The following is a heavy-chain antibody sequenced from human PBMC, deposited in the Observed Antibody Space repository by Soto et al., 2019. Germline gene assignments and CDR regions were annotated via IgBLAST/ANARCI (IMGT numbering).Heavy chain of an antibody. D-gene: IGHD3-10*01. CDR1: GYTFSSYG. Sequence: GASVKVSCKASGYTFSSYGISWVRQAPGQGLEWMGWISAYNGNTNYAQKFQGRVTITADESTSTAYMELSSLRSEDTAVYYCARTITSFYGMDVWGQGTTVTVSS. CDR2: ISAYNGNT. J-gene: IGHJ6*02. V-gene: IGHV1-18*01. CDR3: ARTITSFYGMDV.